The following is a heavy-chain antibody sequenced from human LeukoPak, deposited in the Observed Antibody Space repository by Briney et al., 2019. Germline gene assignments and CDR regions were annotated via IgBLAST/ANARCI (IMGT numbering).Heavy chain of an antibody. J-gene: IGHJ1*01. CDR3: AKDSPDYYDPAEYFQH. CDR1: GFTFSSYA. V-gene: IGHV3-23*01. CDR2: ISGSGGST. D-gene: IGHD3-22*01. Sequence: GGSLRLSCAASGFTFSSYAMSWVRQAPGKGLEWVSAISGSGGSTYYADSVKGRFTISRDNSKNTLYLQMNSLRAEDTAVYYCAKDSPDYYDPAEYFQHWGQGTLVTVSS.